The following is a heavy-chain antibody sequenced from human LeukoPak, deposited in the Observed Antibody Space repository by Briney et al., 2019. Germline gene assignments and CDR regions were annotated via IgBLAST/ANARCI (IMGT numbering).Heavy chain of an antibody. CDR2: ISGGGGAT. Sequence: PGGSLRLSCAASGFTFSSYSMNWVRQAPGKGLEWVSGISGGGGATYYADSVKGRFTISRDNSENTLYLQMNSLRAEDTALYYCARGPDSGTYYRFGYWGQGTLVTVSS. CDR1: GFTFSSYS. D-gene: IGHD1-26*01. CDR3: ARGPDSGTYYRFGY. J-gene: IGHJ4*02. V-gene: IGHV3-23*01.